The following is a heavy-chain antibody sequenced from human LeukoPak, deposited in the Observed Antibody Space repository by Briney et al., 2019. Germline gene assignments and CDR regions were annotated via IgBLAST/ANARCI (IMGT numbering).Heavy chain of an antibody. CDR2: ISSSGRII. J-gene: IGHJ4*02. D-gene: IGHD2-15*01. CDR1: GFTFSSYE. Sequence: GGSLRLSCSASGFTFSSYEMNWVRQAPGKGLEWVSYISSSGRIIYNADSVKGRFTISRDNAKSSLFLQMNSLRAEDTAVYYCARDCSGGSYYGSDYWGQGTLVTVSS. CDR3: ARDCSGGSYYGSDY. V-gene: IGHV3-48*03.